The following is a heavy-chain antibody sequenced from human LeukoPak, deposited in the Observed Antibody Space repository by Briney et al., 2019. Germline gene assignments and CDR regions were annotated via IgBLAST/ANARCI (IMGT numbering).Heavy chain of an antibody. CDR2: ISGSGDGT. Sequence: GSLRLSCAASGLTFSSYAMSWVRQAPGKGLEWVSGISGSGDGTYYADSVKGRLTISRDNSKDTLYLQMNSLRAEDTAVYYCAKDLMAARHLDYWGQGTLVTVSS. D-gene: IGHD6-6*01. CDR1: GLTFSSYA. J-gene: IGHJ4*02. V-gene: IGHV3-23*01. CDR3: AKDLMAARHLDY.